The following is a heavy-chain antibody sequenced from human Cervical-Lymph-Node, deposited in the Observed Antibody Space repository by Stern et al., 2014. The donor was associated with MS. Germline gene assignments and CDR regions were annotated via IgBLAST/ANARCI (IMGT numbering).Heavy chain of an antibody. CDR2: IYQGGAT. V-gene: IGHV4-39*01. CDR3: ARHNLAVARRGNYGMDV. J-gene: IGHJ6*02. CDR1: GGSISSSNYY. D-gene: IGHD6-19*01. Sequence: QVQLQESGPGLVKPSETLSLTCTVSGGSISSSNYYWGWIRQPPGKGLEWLWSIYQGGATHYTPPPRRRVTILVDPSKNQFSLGLISVTAADTAVYYCARHNLAVARRGNYGMDVWGQGTTLTVSS.